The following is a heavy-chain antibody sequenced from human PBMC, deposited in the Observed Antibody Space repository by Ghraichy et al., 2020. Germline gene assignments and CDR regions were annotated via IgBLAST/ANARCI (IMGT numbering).Heavy chain of an antibody. CDR3: AKRGKYGDFYFDS. J-gene: IGHJ4*02. D-gene: IGHD4-17*01. Sequence: GGSLRLSCAASGFTFSSYAMSWVRQAPGKGLEWVSSIGRTVANTYYADSVKGRFTISRDISKDTLYLQMNSLRAEDTAVYYCAKRGKYGDFYFDSWGQGTLVTVSS. CDR2: IGRTVANT. V-gene: IGHV3-23*01. CDR1: GFTFSSYA.